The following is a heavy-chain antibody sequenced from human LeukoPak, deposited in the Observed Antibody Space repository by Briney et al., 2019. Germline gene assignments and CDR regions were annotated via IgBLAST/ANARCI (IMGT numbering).Heavy chain of an antibody. D-gene: IGHD1-1*01. J-gene: IGHJ3*02. CDR1: GYTFPSYG. CDR3: ARGGNWNDRTDAFDI. CDR2: ISAYNGNT. Sequence: ASVKVSCKASGYTFPSYGISWVRQAPGQGLEWMGWISAYNGNTNYAQNLQGRVTMTTDTSTSTAYMELRSLRSDDTAFYYCARGGNWNDRTDAFDIWGQGTMVTVSS. V-gene: IGHV1-18*01.